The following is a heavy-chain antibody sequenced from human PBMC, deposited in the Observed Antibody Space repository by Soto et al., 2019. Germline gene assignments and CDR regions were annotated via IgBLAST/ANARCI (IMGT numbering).Heavy chain of an antibody. CDR3: ARSRETYYYGSGSYDYYYYYGMDV. D-gene: IGHD3-10*01. Sequence: SQTLSLTCVISGDSVSSNSAAWNWIRQSPSRGLEWLGRTYYRSKWYNDYAVSVKSRITINPDTSKNQFSLQLNSVTPEDTAVYYCARSRETYYYGSGSYDYYYYYGMDVWGQGTTVTVSS. V-gene: IGHV6-1*01. J-gene: IGHJ6*02. CDR2: TYYRSKWYN. CDR1: GDSVSSNSAA.